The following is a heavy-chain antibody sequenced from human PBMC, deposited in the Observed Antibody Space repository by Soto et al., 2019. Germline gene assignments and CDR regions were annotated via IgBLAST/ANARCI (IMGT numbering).Heavy chain of an antibody. V-gene: IGHV3-23*01. CDR1: GFTFSSYA. CDR3: AKDTRVAVTRFDY. CDR2: ISSGGGNK. Sequence: HPGGSLRLSCAASGFTFSSYAMSWVRQAPGKGLEWVSAISSGGGNKYFADSVKGRFTISRDNSKNTLYLQMNSLRAEDTAVYYCAKDTRVAVTRFDYWGQGTLVTVSS. J-gene: IGHJ4*02. D-gene: IGHD6-19*01.